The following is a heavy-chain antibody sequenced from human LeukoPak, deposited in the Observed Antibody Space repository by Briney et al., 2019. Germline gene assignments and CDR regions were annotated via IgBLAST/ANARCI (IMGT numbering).Heavy chain of an antibody. V-gene: IGHV3-48*01. Sequence: PGGSLRLSCAASGFNFNNYNMNWVRQAPGKGLEWVSYITLSSTTIYYADSVKGRFTISRDNAKNSLYLQMNSLRAEDTAVYYCARGPSGYHNTGGQGTLVTVSS. J-gene: IGHJ4*02. CDR3: ARGPSGYHNT. CDR2: ITLSSTTI. D-gene: IGHD5-12*01. CDR1: GFNFNNYN.